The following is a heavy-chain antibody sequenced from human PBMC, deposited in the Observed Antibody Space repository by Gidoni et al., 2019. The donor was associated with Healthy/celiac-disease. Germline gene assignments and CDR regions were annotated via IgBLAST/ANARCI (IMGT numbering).Heavy chain of an antibody. J-gene: IGHJ4*02. CDR3: ASDDSSGYYSLDY. D-gene: IGHD3-22*01. CDR1: GFTGRSYS. V-gene: IGHV3-21*01. CDR2: ISSSSSYI. Sequence: EAQSVEYGGGLVKTGGSVSRSCGASGFTGRSYSMNWVRQAPGKGLEWVSFISSSSSYIYYAASVKVRFTISRDNAKNSLYLQMNSLRAEDTAVYYCASDDSSGYYSLDYWGQGTLVTVSS.